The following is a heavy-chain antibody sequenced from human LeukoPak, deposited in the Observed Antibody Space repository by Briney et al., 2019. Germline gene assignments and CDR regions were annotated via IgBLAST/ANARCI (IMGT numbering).Heavy chain of an antibody. J-gene: IGHJ4*02. CDR2: IRSKAYGGTT. Sequence: GGSLRLSCAVSGFTFGDYSMSWVRQGPGKGLGWVGFIRSKAYGGTTEYAASVKGRFTISRDDSKSIAYLQMNSLKTEDTAVYHCCRCHAFCSWAPLDYWGQGTLATVSS. CDR3: CRCHAFCSWAPLDY. CDR1: GFTFGDYS. V-gene: IGHV3-49*04. D-gene: IGHD6-13*01.